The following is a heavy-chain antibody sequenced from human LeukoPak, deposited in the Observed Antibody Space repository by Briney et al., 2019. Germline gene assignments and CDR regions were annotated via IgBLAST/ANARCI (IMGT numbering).Heavy chain of an antibody. CDR2: INPNSGNT. V-gene: IGHV1-8*02. Sequence: ASVKVSCKASGYTFTGYYMHWVRQAPGQGLEWMGWINPNSGNTGYAQKFQGRVTMTRNTSISTAYMELSSLRSEDTAVYYCARVQSRGYSSSLEYFQHWGQGTLVTVSS. D-gene: IGHD6-13*01. CDR1: GYTFTGYY. J-gene: IGHJ1*01. CDR3: ARVQSRGYSSSLEYFQH.